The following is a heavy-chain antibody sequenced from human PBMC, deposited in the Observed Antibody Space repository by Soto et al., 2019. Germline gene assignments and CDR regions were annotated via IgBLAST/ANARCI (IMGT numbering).Heavy chain of an antibody. V-gene: IGHV1-18*01. J-gene: IGHJ5*02. CDR2: ISAYDGST. CDR3: ARHNSQWPNWFDP. CDR1: GYTFTSYG. D-gene: IGHD1-1*01. Sequence: GASVKVSCKASGYTFTSYGFSWVRQAPGQGLEWMGWISAYDGSTNYAQKFQGRVTMTTDTSTSTAYMELMSLRSDDTAVYYCARHNSQWPNWFDPWGQGTLVTVS.